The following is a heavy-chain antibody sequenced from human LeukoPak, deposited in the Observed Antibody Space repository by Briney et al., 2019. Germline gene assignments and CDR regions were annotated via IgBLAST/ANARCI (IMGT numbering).Heavy chain of an antibody. CDR3: ARDFWRYDFWSGRNENWFDP. D-gene: IGHD3-3*01. CDR1: GFTFSDYY. CDR2: ISSSGSTI. V-gene: IGHV3-11*01. Sequence: PGGSLRLSCAASGFTFSDYYMSWIRQAPGKGLEWVSYISSSGSTIYYADSVEGRFTISRDNAKNSLYLQMNSLRAEDTAVYYCARDFWRYDFWSGRNENWFDPWGQGTLVTVSS. J-gene: IGHJ5*02.